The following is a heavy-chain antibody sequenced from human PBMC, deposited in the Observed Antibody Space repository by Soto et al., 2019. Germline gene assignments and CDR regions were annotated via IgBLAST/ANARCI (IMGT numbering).Heavy chain of an antibody. CDR1: GGSIRSNNC. Sequence: QVQLQESGPGLVKPSGTLSLTCAVSGGSIRSNNCWSWVRQPPGKGLEWIGEIFHSGSTNYNPSLKTRVTISVDKSKNKFALKLSSVTAADTAVYYCARVYSGRYSDYWGQGTLVTVSS. CDR3: ARVYSGRYSDY. D-gene: IGHD1-26*01. J-gene: IGHJ4*02. CDR2: IFHSGST. V-gene: IGHV4-4*02.